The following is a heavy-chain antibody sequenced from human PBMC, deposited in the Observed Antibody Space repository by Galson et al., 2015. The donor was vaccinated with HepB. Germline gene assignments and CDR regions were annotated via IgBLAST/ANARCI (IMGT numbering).Heavy chain of an antibody. Sequence: SVKVSCKASGYTFTRFGISWVRQAPGQGLEWMGWISGYNDNVNYAQKLQGRVAMAADTSTSTAYMELRSLRSDDTAVYYCARGGMATLGGPTFDSWGQGTLVTVSS. D-gene: IGHD5-24*01. V-gene: IGHV1-18*01. J-gene: IGHJ4*02. CDR1: GYTFTRFG. CDR2: ISGYNDNV. CDR3: ARGGMATLGGPTFDS.